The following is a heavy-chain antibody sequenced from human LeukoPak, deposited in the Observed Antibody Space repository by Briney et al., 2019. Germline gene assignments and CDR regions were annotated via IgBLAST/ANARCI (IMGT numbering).Heavy chain of an antibody. CDR1: GYTFSNYG. J-gene: IGHJ4*02. CDR2: ISAYKGNT. CDR3: ARDRDVVVPAAMGY. D-gene: IGHD2-2*01. Sequence: ASVKVSCKASGYTFSNYGITWVRQAPGQGLEWMGWISAYKGNTNYAQKLQGRVTTTTDTSTSTAYMELRSLRSDDTAVYYCARDRDVVVPAAMGYWGQGTLVTVSS. V-gene: IGHV1-18*01.